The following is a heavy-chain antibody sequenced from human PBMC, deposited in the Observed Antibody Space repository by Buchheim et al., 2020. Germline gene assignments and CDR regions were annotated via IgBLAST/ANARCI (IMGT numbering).Heavy chain of an antibody. CDR2: IRNSGGT. V-gene: IGHV4-59*01. D-gene: IGHD2-15*01. CDR1: NASIGRFY. J-gene: IGHJ4*02. CDR3: ALSSGFCNGGSCYSHFLDD. Sequence: QVRLQESGPGLVKPSETLSLTCTVSNASIGRFYWTWIRQSPGKGLEWIGYIRNSGGTNYNPAFESRVTISVDKSKSQFSLRLSSVTAVDTAVYYCALSSGFCNGGSCYSHFLDDWGQGT.